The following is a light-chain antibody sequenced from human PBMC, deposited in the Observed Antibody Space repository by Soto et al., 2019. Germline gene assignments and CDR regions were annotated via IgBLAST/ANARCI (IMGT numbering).Light chain of an antibody. CDR1: QSISSW. CDR2: KAS. V-gene: IGKV1-5*03. J-gene: IGKJ4*01. Sequence: DIQMTQSPSTLSASVGDRVTITCRASQSISSWLAWYQQKPGKAPKLLIYKASSLESGVPSRFSGSGSGTEFTLTISSLQPDDFASYYCQQYNSNLITFGGGTKVDI. CDR3: QQYNSNLIT.